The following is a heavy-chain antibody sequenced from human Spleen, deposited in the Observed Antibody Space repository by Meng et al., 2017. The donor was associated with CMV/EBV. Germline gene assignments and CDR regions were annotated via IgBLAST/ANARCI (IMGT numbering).Heavy chain of an antibody. CDR3: ARDGAGIGSRRFLATALRRTTRPSYYFDY. CDR2: IYYSGST. J-gene: IGHJ4*02. D-gene: IGHD1-14*01. V-gene: IGHV4-39*07. Sequence: RQPPGKGLEWLGSIYYSGSTYYNPSLKSRVTISVDTSKTQFSLKLSSVTAADTAVYYCARDGAGIGSRRFLATALRRTTRPSYYFDYWGQGTLVTVSS.